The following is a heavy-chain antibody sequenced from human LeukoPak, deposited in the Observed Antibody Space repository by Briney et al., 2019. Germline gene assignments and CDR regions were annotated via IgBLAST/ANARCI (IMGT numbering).Heavy chain of an antibody. D-gene: IGHD3-16*01. J-gene: IGHJ4*02. CDR1: GGSFSGYY. CDR3: ARGRGRFDY. Sequence: SETLSLTCAVYGGSFSGYYWSWIRHPPGKGLEWIGEINDGGSTNYNPSLRSRVTTSVDTSKNQFSLKLNSVTAADTAVYYCARGRGRFDYWGQGALVTVSS. V-gene: IGHV4-34*01. CDR2: INDGGST.